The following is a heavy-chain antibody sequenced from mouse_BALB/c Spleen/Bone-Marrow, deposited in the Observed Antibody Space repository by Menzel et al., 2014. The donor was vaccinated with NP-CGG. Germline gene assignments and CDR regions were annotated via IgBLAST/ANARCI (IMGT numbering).Heavy chain of an antibody. V-gene: IGHV14-3*02. CDR1: GFNIKDTY. CDR2: IDPANGNT. J-gene: IGHJ3*01. Sequence: LMESGAELVKPWASVKLSCTASGFNIKDTYMHWVKQRPEQGLERIGRIDPANGNTKYDPKFQCKATITSDTSSNTAYLQLSSLTSENTAVYYCATGFAYWGQGTLVTVSA. CDR3: ATGFAY.